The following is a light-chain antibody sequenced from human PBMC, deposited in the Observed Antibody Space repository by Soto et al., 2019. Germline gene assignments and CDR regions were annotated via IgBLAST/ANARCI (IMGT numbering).Light chain of an antibody. Sequence: EIVMTQSPATLSLSPGARATLSCRASQSVSSSYLAWYQQKPGQAPRLLMYGVSSRATGIPDRFSGSGSGTDFTLTISRLEPEDFAVYYCEQYGSSPRTFGQGTKVDIK. V-gene: IGKV3-20*01. CDR3: EQYGSSPRT. CDR1: QSVSSSY. J-gene: IGKJ1*01. CDR2: GVS.